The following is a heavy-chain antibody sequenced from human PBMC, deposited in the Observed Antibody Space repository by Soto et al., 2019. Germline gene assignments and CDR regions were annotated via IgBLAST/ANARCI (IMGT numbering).Heavy chain of an antibody. D-gene: IGHD2-2*01. CDR1: GYTFTSYD. CDR3: ARVCQEYQLEYDY. CDR2: MNPNSGNT. V-gene: IGHV1-8*01. Sequence: ASVKVSCKASGYTFTSYDINWVRQATGQGLEWMGWMNPNSGNTGYAQKFQGRVTMTRNTSISTAYMELSSLRSEDTAVYYCARVCQEYQLEYDYWGQGTLVTVSS. J-gene: IGHJ4*02.